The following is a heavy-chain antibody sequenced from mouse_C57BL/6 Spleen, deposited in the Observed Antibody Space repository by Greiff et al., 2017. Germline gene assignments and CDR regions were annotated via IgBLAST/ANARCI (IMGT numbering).Heavy chain of an antibody. V-gene: IGHV1-55*01. CDR3: ARGTTVAATGFDV. D-gene: IGHD1-1*01. CDR2: IYPGSGST. Sequence: VQLQQPGAELVKPGASVKMSCKASGYTFTSYWITWVKQRPGQGLEWIGDIYPGSGSTNYNEKFKSKATLTVDTSSSTAYMQLSSLTSEDSAVYYCARGTTVAATGFDVWGTGTTVTVSS. J-gene: IGHJ1*03. CDR1: GYTFTSYW.